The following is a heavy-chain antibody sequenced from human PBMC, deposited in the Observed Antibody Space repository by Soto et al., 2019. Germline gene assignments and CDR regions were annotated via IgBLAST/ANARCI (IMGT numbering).Heavy chain of an antibody. J-gene: IGHJ4*02. V-gene: IGHV2-5*02. CDR1: GFSLTTDRVG. D-gene: IGHD1-26*01. CDR2: IYWDDSK. CDR3: AHAYGGRSLY. Sequence: QITLKESGPTLVKPTQTLTLTCTFSGFSLTTDRVGVGWIRQPPGEALEWLAVIYWDDSKTYRPSLESRLTITKDTSKTQMALTMTNMDSLDTATYFCAHAYGGRSLYWGPGTLVTVSS.